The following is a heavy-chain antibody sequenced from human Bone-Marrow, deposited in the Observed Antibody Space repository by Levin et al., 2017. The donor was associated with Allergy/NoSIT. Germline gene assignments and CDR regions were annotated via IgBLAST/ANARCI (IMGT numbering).Heavy chain of an antibody. D-gene: IGHD6-19*01. CDR1: NGSLNGFY. V-gene: IGHV4-59*01. J-gene: IGHJ4*02. CDR2: THHTGTT. CDR3: ATAFAVAGAADFDS. Sequence: GSLRLSCTVSNGSLNGFYGVWMRQPPGKGLEWIGLTHHTGTTTYNPSLISRLTISMDTSKSQFSLKLTSVTSADTAIYYCATAFAVAGAADFDSWGQGTLVAVSS.